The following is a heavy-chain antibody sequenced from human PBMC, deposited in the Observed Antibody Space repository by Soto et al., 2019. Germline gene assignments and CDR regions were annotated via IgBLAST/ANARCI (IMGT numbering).Heavy chain of an antibody. CDR3: ARDQGKIDWSGTPEVAFDI. Sequence: SETLSLTCTVSGGSISSYYWSWIRQPPGKGLEWIGYIYYSGSTNYNPSLKSRVTISVDTSKNQFSLKLSSVTAADTAVYYCARDQGKIDWSGTPEVAFDIWGQGTMVTVSS. V-gene: IGHV4-59*01. CDR2: IYYSGST. CDR1: GGSISSYY. D-gene: IGHD3-3*01. J-gene: IGHJ3*02.